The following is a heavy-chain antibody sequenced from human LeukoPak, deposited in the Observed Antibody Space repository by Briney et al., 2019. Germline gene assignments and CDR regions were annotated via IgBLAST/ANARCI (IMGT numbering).Heavy chain of an antibody. CDR1: GGSFSTNA. J-gene: IGHJ5*02. CDR3: ARGCDGSRFCLWFDP. CDR2: IIPIFDSA. Sequence: SVKVSCKASGGSFSTNAIAWVRQAPGQGLEWMWGIIPIFDSANYAQKFQGRVTISADESTSTAYMELSSLRSGETAVYYCARGCDGSRFCLWFDPWGEGPQVTVS. D-gene: IGHD3-10*01. V-gene: IGHV1-69*13.